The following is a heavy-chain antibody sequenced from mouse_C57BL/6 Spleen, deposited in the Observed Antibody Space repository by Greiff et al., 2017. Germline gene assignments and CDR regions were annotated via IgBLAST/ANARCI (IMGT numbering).Heavy chain of an antibody. Sequence: EVQLQQSGPELVKPGASVKISCKASGYTFTDYYMNWVKQSHGKSLEWIGDINPNNGGTSYNQKFKGKATLTVDKSSSTAYMELRSLTSEDSAVYYCARRTYGSSFYWYFDVWGTGTTVTVSS. CDR3: ARRTYGSSFYWYFDV. D-gene: IGHD1-1*01. J-gene: IGHJ1*03. V-gene: IGHV1-26*01. CDR1: GYTFTDYY. CDR2: INPNNGGT.